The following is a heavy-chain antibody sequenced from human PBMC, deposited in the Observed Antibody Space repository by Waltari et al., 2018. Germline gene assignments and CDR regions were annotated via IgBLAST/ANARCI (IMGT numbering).Heavy chain of an antibody. CDR1: GYALSELS. J-gene: IGHJ4*02. CDR3: ARERLQWSIDY. CDR2: FNPEDGEI. D-gene: IGHD4-4*01. Sequence: QVQLEQSGAEVKKPGASMKVSCKVSGYALSELSMHWVRQAPGEGLEWMGGFNPEDGEIIYAQKFRGRVTMTEDTSTETVYMDLNSLRAEDTAVYYCARERLQWSIDYWGQGTLVTVSS. V-gene: IGHV1-24*01.